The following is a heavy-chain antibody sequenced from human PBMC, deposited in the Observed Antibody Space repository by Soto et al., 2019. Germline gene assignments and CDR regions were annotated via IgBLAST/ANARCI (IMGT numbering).Heavy chain of an antibody. Sequence: EVQLLESGGGLVQPGGSLRLSCAASGFTFSSYAMSWVRQAPGKGLEWVSAISGSGGSTYYADSVKGRFTISRDNSKNTLYLQMNSLRAEDTAVYYCAKGLCYADVCYYYYYRDVWGKGTTVTVSS. CDR2: ISGSGGST. D-gene: IGHD4-17*01. V-gene: IGHV3-23*01. J-gene: IGHJ6*03. CDR3: AKGLCYADVCYYYYYRDV. CDR1: GFTFSSYA.